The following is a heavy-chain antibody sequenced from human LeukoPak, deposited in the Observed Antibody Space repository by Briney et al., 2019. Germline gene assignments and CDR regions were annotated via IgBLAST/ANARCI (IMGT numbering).Heavy chain of an antibody. V-gene: IGHV1-2*02. CDR3: ARDDFWSCYPFDY. CDR1: GYTFTGYY. J-gene: IGHJ4*02. CDR2: INPNSGGT. Sequence: ASVKVSCKASGYTFTGYYMHWVRQAPGQGLEWMGWINPNSGGTNYAQKFQGRVTMTRDTSISTAYMELSRLRSDDTAVYYCARDDFWSCYPFDYWSQGTLVTVSS. D-gene: IGHD3-3*01.